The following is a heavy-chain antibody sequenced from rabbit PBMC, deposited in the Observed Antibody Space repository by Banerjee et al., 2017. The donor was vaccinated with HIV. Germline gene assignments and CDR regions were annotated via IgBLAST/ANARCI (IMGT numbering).Heavy chain of an antibody. CDR2: IYAGSSGST. CDR3: ARDRVPTMTMVPLNL. Sequence: QEQLEESGGDLVKPEGSLTLTCTASGFSFSSSYWMCWVRQAPGKGLQWIACIYAGSSGSTYYASWAKGRFTISKTSSTTVTLQMTSLTAADTATYFCARDRVPTMTMVPLNLWGPGTLVTVS. D-gene: IGHD2-1*01. CDR1: GFSFSSSYW. J-gene: IGHJ4*01. V-gene: IGHV1S45*01.